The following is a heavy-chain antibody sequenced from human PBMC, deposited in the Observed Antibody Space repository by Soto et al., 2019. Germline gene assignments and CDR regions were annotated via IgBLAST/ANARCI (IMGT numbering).Heavy chain of an antibody. V-gene: IGHV3-11*06. CDR3: ARLRASGWYMGGYLDS. CDR1: GFTFSDYY. CDR2: IVTSSAYT. Sequence: QVQLVESGGGLVKPGGSLRLSCVVSGFTFSDYYMSWLRQAPGKGLEWVSYIVTSSAYTKYADFVEGRFSISRDNAKNSLYLEMNSLRVEDTAVYYCARLRASGWYMGGYLDSWGQGTLVTVSS. J-gene: IGHJ4*02. D-gene: IGHD6-13*01.